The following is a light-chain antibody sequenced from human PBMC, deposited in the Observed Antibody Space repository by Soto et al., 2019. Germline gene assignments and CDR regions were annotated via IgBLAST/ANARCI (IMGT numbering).Light chain of an antibody. Sequence: QSALTQPRSVSGSPGQSVTISCTGTRRDVGGYNYVSWYQQHPGKVPKLMIFDVAKRPSGVPDRFSGSKSGTTASLTISGLQAEDEADYYCCSYGGNYVIFGGGTKPTVL. CDR1: RRDVGGYNY. V-gene: IGLV2-11*01. J-gene: IGLJ2*01. CDR3: CSYGGNYVI. CDR2: DVA.